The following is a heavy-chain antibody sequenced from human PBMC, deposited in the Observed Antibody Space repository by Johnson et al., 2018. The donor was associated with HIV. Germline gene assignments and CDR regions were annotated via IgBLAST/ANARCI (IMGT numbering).Heavy chain of an antibody. CDR3: AKRRVAGDDGFDV. D-gene: IGHD6-19*01. CDR1: GFTFSSYA. CDR2: ISYDGSNK. J-gene: IGHJ3*01. V-gene: IGHV3-30-3*01. Sequence: QVQLVESGGGVVQPGRSLRLSCAASGFTFSSYAMHWVRQAPGKGLEWVAVISYDGSNKYYPGSVKGRFTISRDSSKNTLYLQMNSLSAEDTAMYYCAKRRVAGDDGFDVWGPGTMVIVSS.